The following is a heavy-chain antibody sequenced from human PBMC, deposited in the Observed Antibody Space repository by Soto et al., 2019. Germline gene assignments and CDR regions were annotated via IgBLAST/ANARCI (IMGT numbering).Heavy chain of an antibody. J-gene: IGHJ6*04. CDR1: GGSISSGGYY. D-gene: IGHD3-10*01. CDR2: IYYSGST. Sequence: SETLSLTCTVSGGSISSGGYYWSWIRQHPGKGLEWIGYIYYSGSTYYNPSLKSRVTISVATSKYQFSLKLSSLIAADTAVSSWATQGFRATQGLEDVGGKGTTVTVSS. V-gene: IGHV4-31*03. CDR3: ATQGFRATQGLEDV.